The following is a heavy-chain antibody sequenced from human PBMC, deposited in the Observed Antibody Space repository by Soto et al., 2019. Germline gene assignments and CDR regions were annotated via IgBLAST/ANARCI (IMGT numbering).Heavy chain of an antibody. CDR1: GGSFSGYY. D-gene: IGHD5-12*01. CDR2: INHSGST. Sequence: QVQLQQWGAGLLKPSETLSLTCAVYGGSFSGYYWSWIRQPPGKGLEWIGEINHSGSTNYNPSLKSRVTISVDTSKNQFSLKLSSVTAADTAVYDCARTLWIPFDYWGQGTLVTVSS. J-gene: IGHJ4*02. CDR3: ARTLWIPFDY. V-gene: IGHV4-34*01.